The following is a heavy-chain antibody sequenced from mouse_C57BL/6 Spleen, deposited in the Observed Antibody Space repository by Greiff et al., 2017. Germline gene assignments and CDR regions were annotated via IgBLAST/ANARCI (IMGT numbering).Heavy chain of an antibody. CDR1: GYTFTSYW. V-gene: IGHV1-50*01. Sequence: VQLQQPGAELVKPGASVKLSCKASGYTFTSYWMQWVKQRPGQGLEWIGEIDPSDSYTNYNQKFKGQATLTVDTSSSTAYMQLSSLTSEDSAVYYCARFYYGSSYRAMDYWGQGTSVTVSS. D-gene: IGHD1-1*01. J-gene: IGHJ4*01. CDR2: IDPSDSYT. CDR3: ARFYYGSSYRAMDY.